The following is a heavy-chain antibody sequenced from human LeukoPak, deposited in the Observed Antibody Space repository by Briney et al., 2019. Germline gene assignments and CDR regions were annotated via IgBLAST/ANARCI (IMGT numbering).Heavy chain of an antibody. Sequence: SETLSLTCAVYGGSFSGYYWSWFRQPPGEGLEWIGEINHSGSTNYNPSLKSRVTISVDTSKNQFSLKLSSVTAADTAVYYCARHTRAYWYFDLWGRGTLVTVSS. V-gene: IGHV4-34*01. CDR3: ARHTRAYWYFDL. CDR2: INHSGST. CDR1: GGSFSGYY. J-gene: IGHJ2*01.